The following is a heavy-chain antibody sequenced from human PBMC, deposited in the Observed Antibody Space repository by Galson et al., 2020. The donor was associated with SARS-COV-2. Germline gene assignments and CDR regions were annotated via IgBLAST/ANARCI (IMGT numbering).Heavy chain of an antibody. D-gene: IGHD6-13*01. CDR1: GGSSSGFY. CDR2: IHHSGST. Sequence: SETLSLTCAVSGGSSSGFYCIWIRQPPGKGLEWIGEIHHSGSTNYSPSLKSRVTISVDTSKTQFSLRLSSVTAADTAVYYCVISSSWAHFDSWGQGTLVTVSS. J-gene: IGHJ4*02. V-gene: IGHV4-34*01. CDR3: VISSSWAHFDS.